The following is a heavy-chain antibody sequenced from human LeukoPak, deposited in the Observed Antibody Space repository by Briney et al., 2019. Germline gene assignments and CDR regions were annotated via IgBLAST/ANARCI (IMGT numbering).Heavy chain of an antibody. J-gene: IGHJ5*02. CDR1: GLTFSRHG. V-gene: IGHV3-33*01. CDR2: IWFDGSKE. Sequence: GRSLRLSCAASGLTFSRHGMHWVRQAPGRGLEWVAIIWFDGSKEYYADSVKGRFTISRDNSKNTLYLQMNSLRAEDTAVCYCARGKDSQWLDAWGQGTLVTVSS. D-gene: IGHD6-19*01. CDR3: ARGKDSQWLDA.